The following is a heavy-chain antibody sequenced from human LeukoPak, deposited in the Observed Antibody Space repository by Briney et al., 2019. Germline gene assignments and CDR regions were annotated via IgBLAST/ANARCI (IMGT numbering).Heavy chain of an antibody. CDR2: INAGNGNT. CDR1: GYTFTSYA. CDR3: ARDPRGPAGPWYFDY. V-gene: IGHV1-3*01. Sequence: ASVKVSCKASGYTFTSYAMHWVRQAPGQRLEWMGWINAGNGNTKYSQKFQGRVTITRDTSASTAYMELSSLRSEDTAVYYCARDPRGPAGPWYFDYWGQGTLVTVSS. J-gene: IGHJ4*02. D-gene: IGHD2-2*01.